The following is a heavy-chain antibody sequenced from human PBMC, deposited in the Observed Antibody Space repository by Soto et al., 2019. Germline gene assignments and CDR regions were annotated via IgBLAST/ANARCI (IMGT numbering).Heavy chain of an antibody. CDR2: ISSSSSTI. J-gene: IGHJ6*03. CDR1: GFTFSSYS. V-gene: IGHV3-48*01. CDR3: ARSRPEAARVYYYYYYMDV. Sequence: EVQLVESGGGLVQPGGSLRLSCAASGFTFSSYSMNWVRQAPGKGLEWVSYISSSSSTIYYADSVEGRFTISRDNAKNSLYLQMNSLRAEDTAVYYCARSRPEAARVYYYYYYMDVWGKGTTVTVSS. D-gene: IGHD6-6*01.